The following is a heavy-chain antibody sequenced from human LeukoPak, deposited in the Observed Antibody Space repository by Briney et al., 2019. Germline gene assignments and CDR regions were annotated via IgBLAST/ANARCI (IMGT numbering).Heavy chain of an antibody. V-gene: IGHV1-46*01. CDR2: INPSGGST. CDR1: GYTFSSYY. Sequence: ASVKVSCKASGYTFSSYYMHWVRQAPGQGLEWMGVINPSGGSTSYAQKFQGRVTMTRDTSTGTVYMELSSLRSEDTAVYYCAVELRNKGKFYFDYWGQGTLVTVSS. D-gene: IGHD1-14*01. J-gene: IGHJ4*02. CDR3: AVELRNKGKFYFDY.